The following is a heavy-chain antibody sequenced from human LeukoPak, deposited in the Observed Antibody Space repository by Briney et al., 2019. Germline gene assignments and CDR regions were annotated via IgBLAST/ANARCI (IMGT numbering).Heavy chain of an antibody. D-gene: IGHD3-3*01. CDR3: ARGPGLRFLEWLLPRGAFDI. V-gene: IGHV4-4*07. Sequence: NPSETLSLTCTVSGGSISSYYWSWIRQPAGKGLEWIGRIYTSGSTNYNPSLKSRVTMSVDTSKNQFSLKLSSVTAADTAVYYCARGPGLRFLEWLLPRGAFDIWGQGTMVTVSS. CDR1: GGSISSYY. J-gene: IGHJ3*02. CDR2: IYTSGST.